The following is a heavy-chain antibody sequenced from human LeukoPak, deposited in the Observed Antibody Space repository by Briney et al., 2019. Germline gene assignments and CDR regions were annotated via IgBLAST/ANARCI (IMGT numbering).Heavy chain of an antibody. Sequence: GGSLRLSCAASGFTFSSYAMSWDRQAPGKGLEWVSAISGSGGSTYYADSVKGRFTISRDNSKNTLYLQMNSLRAEDTAVYYCAKDQEDIVVVVAATQSFDPWGQGTLVTVSS. CDR1: GFTFSSYA. CDR2: ISGSGGST. D-gene: IGHD2-15*01. J-gene: IGHJ5*02. CDR3: AKDQEDIVVVVAATQSFDP. V-gene: IGHV3-23*01.